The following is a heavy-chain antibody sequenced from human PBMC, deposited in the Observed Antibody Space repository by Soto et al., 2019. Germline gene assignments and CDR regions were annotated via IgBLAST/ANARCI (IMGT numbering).Heavy chain of an antibody. CDR3: ARGDSQVSSVFDY. CDR1: GGPFPTGGYY. D-gene: IGHD3-16*01. J-gene: IGHJ4*01. Sequence: PSETLSPPCTVPGGPFPTGGYYGSWICQGAGKVLECIRYINYHADNSYNPSHRSRVTVAADTTKTQFTLKLRSLTSAGTAVYYCARGDSQVSSVFDYWGKECRSPSPQ. CDR2: INYHADN. V-gene: IGHV4-31*03.